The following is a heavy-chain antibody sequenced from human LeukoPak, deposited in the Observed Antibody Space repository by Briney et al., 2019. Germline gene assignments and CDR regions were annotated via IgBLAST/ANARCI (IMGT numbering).Heavy chain of an antibody. Sequence: PGRSLRLSCAASGFTFSSYGMHWVRQAPGKGLEWVAVIWYDGSNKYYADSVKGRFTISRDNSKNTLYLQMNSLRAEDTAVYYCARGAGSSSWSSWFDPWGQGTLVTVSS. D-gene: IGHD6-13*01. CDR1: GFTFSSYG. J-gene: IGHJ5*02. V-gene: IGHV3-33*01. CDR3: ARGAGSSSWSSWFDP. CDR2: IWYDGSNK.